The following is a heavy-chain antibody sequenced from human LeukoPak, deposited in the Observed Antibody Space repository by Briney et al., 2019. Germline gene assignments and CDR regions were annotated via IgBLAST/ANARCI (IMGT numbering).Heavy chain of an antibody. CDR2: ISGSGGST. V-gene: IGHV3-23*01. Sequence: GGSLRLSCAASGFTFSSYAMHWVRQAPGKGLEWVSAISGSGGSTYYADSVKGRFTISRDNSKNTLYLQMNSLRAEDTAVYYCAKALEVVGPSYYYYGMDVWGQGTTVTVSS. CDR3: AKALEVVGPSYYYYGMDV. J-gene: IGHJ6*02. D-gene: IGHD2-15*01. CDR1: GFTFSSYA.